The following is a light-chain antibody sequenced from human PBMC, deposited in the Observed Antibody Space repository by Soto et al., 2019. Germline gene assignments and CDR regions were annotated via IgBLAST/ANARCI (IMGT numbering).Light chain of an antibody. CDR3: VSWDDSLSGLV. CDR1: SANIGNNY. V-gene: IGLV1-47*02. CDR2: SNN. J-gene: IGLJ1*01. Sequence: QSVLTQPPSASGTPGQRVTISCSGRSANIGNNYVCWYQQLPGTAPKLLIYSNNQRPSGVPDRCSGSKSGTSASLAISGLRSEDEADYYCVSWDDSLSGLVFGTGTKVTVL.